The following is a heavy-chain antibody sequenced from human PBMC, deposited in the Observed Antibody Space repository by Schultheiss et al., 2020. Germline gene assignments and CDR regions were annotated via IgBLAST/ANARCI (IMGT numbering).Heavy chain of an antibody. V-gene: IGHV4-34*01. J-gene: IGHJ5*02. CDR2: IYYSGST. CDR3: ARTVGNQLLVLNWFDP. Sequence: SATLSLTCAVYGGSFSGYYWSWIRQPPGKGLEWIGSIYYSGSTYYNPSLKSRVTISVDTSKNQFSLKLSSVTAADTAVYYCARTVGNQLLVLNWFDPWGQGNLGTVSS. D-gene: IGHD2-2*01. CDR1: GGSFSGYY.